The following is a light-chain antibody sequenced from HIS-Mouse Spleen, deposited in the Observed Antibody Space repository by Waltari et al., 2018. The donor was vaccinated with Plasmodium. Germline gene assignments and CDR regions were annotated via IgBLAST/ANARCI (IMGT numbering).Light chain of an antibody. CDR1: QSISSY. J-gene: IGKJ4*01. CDR2: AAS. CDR3: QQSYSTPGT. Sequence: IQMTQSPSSMSASVGDRVNITCRASQSISSYLNWYQQKPGKAPKLLIYAASSLQSGVPSRFSGSGSGTDFTLTISSLQPEDFATYYCQQSYSTPGTFGGGTKVEIK. V-gene: IGKV1-39*01.